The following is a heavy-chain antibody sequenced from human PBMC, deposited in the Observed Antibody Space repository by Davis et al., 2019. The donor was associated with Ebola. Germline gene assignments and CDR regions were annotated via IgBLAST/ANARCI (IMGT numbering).Heavy chain of an antibody. Sequence: PGGSLRLSCAASGFILSDYWMAWVRQAPGKGPEWVANIRQDSNDKGYVDSVRGRFTISRDNAKNSLYLQLNSLKVEDTALYYCARDVHGILDYWGQGTPVAVSS. D-gene: IGHD3-3*02. CDR2: IRQDSNDK. CDR1: GFILSDYW. V-gene: IGHV3-7*03. J-gene: IGHJ4*02. CDR3: ARDVHGILDY.